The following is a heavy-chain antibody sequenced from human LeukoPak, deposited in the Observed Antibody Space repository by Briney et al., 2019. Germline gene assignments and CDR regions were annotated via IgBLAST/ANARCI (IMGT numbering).Heavy chain of an antibody. J-gene: IGHJ4*02. CDR1: GFTFSSYA. CDR2: ISGSGGST. Sequence: PGGSLRLSCAASGFTFSSYAMSWVRQAPGKGLEWVSAISGSGGSTYYADSVKGRFTISRDNSKNTLYLQMNSLRAEDTAVYYCAKGAPPMTTVTTIMDCWGQGTLVTVSS. D-gene: IGHD4-17*01. V-gene: IGHV3-23*01. CDR3: AKGAPPMTTVTTIMDC.